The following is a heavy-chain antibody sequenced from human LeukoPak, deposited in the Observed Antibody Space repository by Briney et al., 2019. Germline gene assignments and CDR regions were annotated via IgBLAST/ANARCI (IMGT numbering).Heavy chain of an antibody. CDR3: WKDFLIGAAQWGGIGG. V-gene: IGHV3-30*18. J-gene: IGHJ6*02. CDR2: ISYDGSNK. D-gene: IGHD1-26*01. Sequence: GRSLRLSCAASGFTFSSYGMHWVRQAPGKGLEWVAVISYDGSNKYYADSVKGRFTISRDNSKNTLYLQMNSLRAEDTAVYYWWKDFLIGAAQWGGIGGRGQGATVTVSS. CDR1: GFTFSSYG.